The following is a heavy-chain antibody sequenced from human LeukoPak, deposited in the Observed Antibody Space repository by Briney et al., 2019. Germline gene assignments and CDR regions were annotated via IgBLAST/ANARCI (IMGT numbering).Heavy chain of an antibody. CDR3: AKERETTTAFDS. J-gene: IGHJ4*02. Sequence: PGGSLRLSCAASGFTFSSYAMSWVRQAPGKGLEWVSAISGSGGSTYYADSVKGRFTTSRDNSKNTQYLQMSSMRVEDTAVYFCAKERETTTAFDSWGQGTLVTVSS. V-gene: IGHV3-23*01. D-gene: IGHD4-17*01. CDR1: GFTFSSYA. CDR2: ISGSGGST.